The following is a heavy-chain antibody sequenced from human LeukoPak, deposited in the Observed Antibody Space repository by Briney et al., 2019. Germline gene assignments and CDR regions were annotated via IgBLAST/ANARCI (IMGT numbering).Heavy chain of an antibody. CDR1: GFTVSSNY. CDR3: ARKMEYYYGSGSPDPEYSYGPLYY. J-gene: IGHJ4*02. Sequence: GGSLRLSCAASGFTVSSNYMSWVRQAPGKGLEWVSVIYSGGSTYYADSVKGRFTISRDNSKNTLYLQMNSLRAEDTAVYYCARKMEYYYGSGSPDPEYSYGPLYYWGQETLVTVSS. D-gene: IGHD3-10*01. V-gene: IGHV3-53*01. CDR2: IYSGGST.